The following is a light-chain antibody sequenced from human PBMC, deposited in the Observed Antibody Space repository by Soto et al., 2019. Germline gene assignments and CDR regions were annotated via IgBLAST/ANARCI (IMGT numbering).Light chain of an antibody. V-gene: IGLV2-14*01. CDR3: SSYTTSYCYV. J-gene: IGLJ1*01. CDR1: GRDIGAYDY. Sequence: QSVLTQPASVSGSPGQSITISCTGSGRDIGAYDYVSWYQQHPGKAPKLLIYGVKNRPSGVSYRFSASKSAFTASLTISGLHAEDEAHYYCSSYTTSYCYVFGPGTRSPS. CDR2: GVK.